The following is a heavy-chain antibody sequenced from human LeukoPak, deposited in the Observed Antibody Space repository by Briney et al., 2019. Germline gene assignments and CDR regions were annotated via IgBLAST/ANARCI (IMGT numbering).Heavy chain of an antibody. CDR2: INSDGSTI. CDR1: GFTFSTYW. D-gene: IGHD1-20*01. V-gene: IGHV3-74*01. Sequence: PGGSLRLSCAASGFTFSTYWMHWVRQAPGKGLVWVSRINSDGSTITYADSVKGRLTISRDNAKNTVYLQMNSLRAEDTAVYYCARVTVSSSEVIFDYWGQGSLVTVSS. J-gene: IGHJ4*02. CDR3: ARVTVSSSEVIFDY.